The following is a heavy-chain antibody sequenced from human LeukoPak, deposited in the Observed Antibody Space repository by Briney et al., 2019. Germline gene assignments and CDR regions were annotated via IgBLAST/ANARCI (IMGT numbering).Heavy chain of an antibody. CDR1: GGSFSGYY. V-gene: IGHV4-34*01. D-gene: IGHD3-16*01. Sequence: SETLSLTCAVYGGSFSGYYWSWIRQPPGKGLEWIGEINHSGSTNYNPSLKSRVTISVDTSKNQFSLKLSSVTAADTAVYYRARGRGRLAPPSYYFDYWGQGTLVTVSS. J-gene: IGHJ4*02. CDR2: INHSGST. CDR3: ARGRGRLAPPSYYFDY.